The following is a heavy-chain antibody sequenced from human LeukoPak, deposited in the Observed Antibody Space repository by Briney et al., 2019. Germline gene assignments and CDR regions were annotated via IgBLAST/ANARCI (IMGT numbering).Heavy chain of an antibody. CDR2: INHSGST. Sequence: SETLSLTCAVYGGSFSGYYWSWIRQPPGKGLEWIGEINHSGSTNYNPSLKSRVTISVVTSKNQFSLKLSSVTAADTAVYYCARGASDIPFDYWGQGTLVTVSS. CDR3: ARGASDIPFDY. V-gene: IGHV4-34*01. CDR1: GGSFSGYY. J-gene: IGHJ4*02. D-gene: IGHD2-15*01.